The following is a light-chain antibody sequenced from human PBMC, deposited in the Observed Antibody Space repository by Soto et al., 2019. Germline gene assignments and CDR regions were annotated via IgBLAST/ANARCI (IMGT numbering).Light chain of an antibody. V-gene: IGKV1-5*01. CDR1: QNIGSR. J-gene: IGKJ4*01. CDR2: DAY. CDR3: QQCNTPFS. Sequence: DIQMTQSPSTLSASVGDRVAITCRAIQNIGSRLAWYQQKPDEAPKLLIYDAYSLESGVPLRFGGSGSGTDFNLSISSLQPDDFSTYYCQQCNTPFSFGGGTKVEIK.